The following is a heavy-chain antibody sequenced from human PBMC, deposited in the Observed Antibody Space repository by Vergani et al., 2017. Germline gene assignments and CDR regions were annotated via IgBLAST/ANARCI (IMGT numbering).Heavy chain of an antibody. J-gene: IGHJ6*02. D-gene: IGHD5-12*01. CDR1: GFTFNHYA. CDR3: AKANPRNSGYDYLSYYHAMDV. CDR2: ISGSGGST. V-gene: IGHV3-23*01. Sequence: EVQLLESGGDLVQPGGSLRLSCAASGFTFNHYAMNWVRQAPGKGLEWVSGISGSGGSTDYAGTVKGRLTISRDSSKNTLYLQMNSLSAGDTAVYYCAKANPRNSGYDYLSYYHAMDVWGQGTTVTVSS.